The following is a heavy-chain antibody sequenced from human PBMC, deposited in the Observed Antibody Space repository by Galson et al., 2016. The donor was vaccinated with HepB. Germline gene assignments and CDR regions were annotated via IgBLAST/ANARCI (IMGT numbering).Heavy chain of an antibody. CDR1: GFTFRDYS. CDR2: ITANGDTT. Sequence: SLRLSCAVSGFTFRDYSMHWVRQAPGKRLEYVSAITANGDTTYYADSVQGRFTISRDSSKNTFYLQMTSLRSEDTAVYYCMSPYYGDYKNFWGRGTLVTVSS. V-gene: IGHV3-64D*06. CDR3: MSPYYGDYKNF. D-gene: IGHD4-17*01. J-gene: IGHJ4*02.